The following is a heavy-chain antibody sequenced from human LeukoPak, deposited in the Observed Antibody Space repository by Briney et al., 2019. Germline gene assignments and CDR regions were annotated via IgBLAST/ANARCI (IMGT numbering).Heavy chain of an antibody. CDR1: GYTFNTYG. V-gene: IGHV1-18*01. D-gene: IGHD6-19*01. J-gene: IGHJ4*02. CDR2: ISGYNGDT. CDR3: ARGLEFRVLTYSSLGFVDY. Sequence: ASVKVSCKASGYTFNTYGISWVRQAPGQGLEWVGWISGYNGDTNYAPKFEGRVAMTTDTSTSTAYMEVRSLRFDDTAVYYCARGLEFRVLTYSSLGFVDYWGQGTLVTVSS.